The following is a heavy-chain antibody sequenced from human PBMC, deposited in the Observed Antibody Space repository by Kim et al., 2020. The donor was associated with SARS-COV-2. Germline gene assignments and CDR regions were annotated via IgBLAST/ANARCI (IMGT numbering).Heavy chain of an antibody. D-gene: IGHD6-19*01. CDR1: GFNFDDFS. CDR3: TRSGWLYDYGMDV. J-gene: IGHJ6*02. V-gene: IGHV3-43*01. Sequence: GGSLRLSCAASGFNFDDFSMHWVRQAPGKGLEWVSLISWDGGSTYYADSVRGRFTISRDNSKNSLYLHMNSLRSEDTALYYCTRSGWLYDYGMDVWGQGTTLTLS. CDR2: ISWDGGST.